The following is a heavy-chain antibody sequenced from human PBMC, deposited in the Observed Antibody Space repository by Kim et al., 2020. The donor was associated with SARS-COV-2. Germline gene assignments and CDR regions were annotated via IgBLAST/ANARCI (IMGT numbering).Heavy chain of an antibody. J-gene: IGHJ6*02. D-gene: IGHD3-10*01. V-gene: IGHV1-69*04. CDR2: IIPILAIA. Sequence: SVKVSCKASGGTFSSYAISWVRQAPGQGLEWMGRIIPILAIANYAQKFQGRVTITADKSTSTAYMELSSLRSEDTAVYYCARGQLTMVRGVISGYYYVMDVWGQGTTVTVSS. CDR3: ARGQLTMVRGVISGYYYVMDV. CDR1: GGTFSSYA.